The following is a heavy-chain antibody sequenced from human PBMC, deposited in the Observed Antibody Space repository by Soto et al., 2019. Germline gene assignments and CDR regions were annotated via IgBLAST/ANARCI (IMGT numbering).Heavy chain of an antibody. J-gene: IGHJ6*02. CDR3: ARRSQYYGSGSYPDYFYYYGMDV. Sequence: SVKVSCKASGGAFNSYAISWVRQAPGPGLEWMGGIIPIFGTANYAQKFQGRVTITADESTTTAYMELSSLRSEDTAVYYCARRSQYYGSGSYPDYFYYYGMDVWGQGTTVTVSS. CDR1: GGAFNSYA. CDR2: IIPIFGTA. D-gene: IGHD3-10*01. V-gene: IGHV1-69*13.